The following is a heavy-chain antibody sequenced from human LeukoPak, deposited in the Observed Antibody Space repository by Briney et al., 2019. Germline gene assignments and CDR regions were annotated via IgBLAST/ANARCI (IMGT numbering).Heavy chain of an antibody. D-gene: IGHD2-21*02. CDR3: ARDGSRGNLVTAPDY. CDR1: GFTFSSYW. V-gene: IGHV3-74*01. CDR2: INSDGSST. Sequence: PGGSLRLSCAASGFTFSSYWMHWVRQAPGKGLVWVSRINSDGSSTGYADSVKGRFTISRDNAKNTLYLQMNSLRAEDTAIYYCARDGSRGNLVTAPDYWGQGTLVTVSS. J-gene: IGHJ4*02.